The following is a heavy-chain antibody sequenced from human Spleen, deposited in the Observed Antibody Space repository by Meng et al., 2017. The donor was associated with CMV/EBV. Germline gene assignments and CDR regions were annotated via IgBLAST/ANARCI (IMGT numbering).Heavy chain of an antibody. CDR3: ARFPGWYYYYGMDV. D-gene: IGHD2-15*01. CDR1: GGSFSGYY. CDR2: INHSGST. Sequence: SETLSFTCAVYGGSFSGYYWSWIRQPPGKGLEWIGEINHSGSTNYNPSLKSRVTISVDTSKNQFSLKLSSVTAADTAVYYCARFPGWYYYYGMDVWGQGTTVTVSS. J-gene: IGHJ6*02. V-gene: IGHV4-34*01.